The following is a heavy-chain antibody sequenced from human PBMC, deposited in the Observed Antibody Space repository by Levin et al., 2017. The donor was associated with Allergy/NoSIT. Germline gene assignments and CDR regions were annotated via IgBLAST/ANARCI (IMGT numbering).Heavy chain of an antibody. CDR2: INSDGSST. V-gene: IGHV3-74*01. J-gene: IGHJ6*02. CDR1: GFTFTKYW. D-gene: IGHD4-17*01. Sequence: PGGSLRLSCAASGFTFTKYWMHWVRQAPGKGLVWVSRINSDGSSTNYADSVKGRFTISRDNAKNTLYLQMNSLRAEDTAVYYCARVGYGDYIRGRHYYYGMDVWGQGTTVTVSS. CDR3: ARVGYGDYIRGRHYYYGMDV.